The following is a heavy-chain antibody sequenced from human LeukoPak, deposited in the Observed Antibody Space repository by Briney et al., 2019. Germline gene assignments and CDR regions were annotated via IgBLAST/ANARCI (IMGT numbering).Heavy chain of an antibody. CDR1: GYTFTGYF. CDR3: ARDPSPYTGSYFDY. J-gene: IGHJ4*02. Sequence: ASVKVSCKASGYTFTGYFIHWMQQAPGQGLERMGWINANSGDTHYALKFQGRVFMTRDTSISTVYMELSRLTTDDTAVYYCARDPSPYTGSYFDYWGQGTLVTVSS. V-gene: IGHV1-2*02. CDR2: INANSGDT. D-gene: IGHD1-26*01.